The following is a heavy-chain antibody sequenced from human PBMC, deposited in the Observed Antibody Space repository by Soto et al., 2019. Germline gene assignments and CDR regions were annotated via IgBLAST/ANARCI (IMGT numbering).Heavy chain of an antibody. CDR1: GVSIGSHY. Sequence: SETLSLTCTVSGVSIGSHYWSWIRQPPGKGLEWIGHISYSVSTNYNPSLKSRVTISADTSKNQLSLKLNSVTAADTAMYYCARDQSVHESSGPVDYWGQGTLVT. CDR2: ISYSVST. D-gene: IGHD3-22*01. J-gene: IGHJ4*02. CDR3: ARDQSVHESSGPVDY. V-gene: IGHV4-59*11.